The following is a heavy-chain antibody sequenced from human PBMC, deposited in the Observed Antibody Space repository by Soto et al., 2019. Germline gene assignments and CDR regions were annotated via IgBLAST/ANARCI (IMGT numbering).Heavy chain of an antibody. Sequence: QVQLVQSGAEVRKPGSSVKVSCKASGGTFSRHAISWVRQAPGQGLEWMGGIIPIFGTANHAQKFQGRVTIIADESTSTVYMELSSLRSEDTAMYYCASPYSGSYSGDYWGQGTLVTVSS. J-gene: IGHJ4*02. CDR3: ASPYSGSYSGDY. V-gene: IGHV1-69*01. CDR2: IIPIFGTA. D-gene: IGHD1-26*01. CDR1: GGTFSRHA.